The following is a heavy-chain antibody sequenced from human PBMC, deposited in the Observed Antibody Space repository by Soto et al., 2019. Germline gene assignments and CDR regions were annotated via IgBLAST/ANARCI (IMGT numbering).Heavy chain of an antibody. CDR2: ISAYNGNT. Sequence: GASVKVSCKASGYTFTSYGISWVRQAPGQGLEWMGWISAYNGNTNYAQKLQGRVTMTTDTSTSTAYMELRSLRSDDTAVYYCARDSSLKYYDSSGSPRFDYWGQGTLVTVSS. V-gene: IGHV1-18*01. CDR1: GYTFTSYG. CDR3: ARDSSLKYYDSSGSPRFDY. J-gene: IGHJ4*02. D-gene: IGHD3-22*01.